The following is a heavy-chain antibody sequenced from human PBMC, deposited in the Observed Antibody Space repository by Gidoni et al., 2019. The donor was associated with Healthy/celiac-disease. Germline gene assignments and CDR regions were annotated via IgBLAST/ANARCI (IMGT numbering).Heavy chain of an antibody. D-gene: IGHD3-3*01. Sequence: QVQLVESGGGVVQPGRSLRLSCAASGFTLSSYAMHWVRQAPGKGLEWVAVISYDGSNKYYADSVKGRFTISRDNSKNTLYLQMNSLRAEDTAVYYCARGYYDFWSGLAGYFDYWGQGTLVTVSS. V-gene: IGHV3-30*01. J-gene: IGHJ4*02. CDR1: GFTLSSYA. CDR3: ARGYYDFWSGLAGYFDY. CDR2: ISYDGSNK.